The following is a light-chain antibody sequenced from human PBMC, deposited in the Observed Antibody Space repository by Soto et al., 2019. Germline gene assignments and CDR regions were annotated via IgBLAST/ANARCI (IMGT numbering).Light chain of an antibody. Sequence: PGERATLSCRASQSVSSSYLAWYRQKPGQAPSLLIYGASSRATGIPDRVSGSGSGTDFTLTISRLEPEDFAVYYCQQYGSSPCTFGQGTKLEVK. J-gene: IGKJ2*02. CDR3: QQYGSSPCT. V-gene: IGKV3-20*01. CDR2: GAS. CDR1: QSVSSSY.